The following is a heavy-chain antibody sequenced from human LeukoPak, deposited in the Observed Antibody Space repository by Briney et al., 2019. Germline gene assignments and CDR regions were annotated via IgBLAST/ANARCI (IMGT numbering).Heavy chain of an antibody. CDR2: ISSSSTYI. V-gene: IGHV3-21*01. CDR3: ARGDSGSYYFDY. Sequence: PGGSLRLSCAASGFTFSSYSMNWVRQAPGKGLEWVSSISSSSTYIYYADSVEGRFTISRDNAKNSLYLQMNSLRAEDTAVYYCARGDSGSYYFDYWGQGTLVTVSS. J-gene: IGHJ4*02. D-gene: IGHD1-26*01. CDR1: GFTFSSYS.